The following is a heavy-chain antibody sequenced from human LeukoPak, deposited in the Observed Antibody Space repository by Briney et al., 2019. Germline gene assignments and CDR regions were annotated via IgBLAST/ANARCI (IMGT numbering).Heavy chain of an antibody. D-gene: IGHD4-23*01. CDR2: INAGNGNT. CDR3: AMPWGGNSIIS. CDR1: GYTFTSYA. J-gene: IGHJ4*02. Sequence: ASVKVSCTASGYTFTSYAMHWVRQAPGQRLEWMGWINAGNGNTKYSQKFQGRVTITRDTSASTAHMGLSSLRSEDTAVYYCAMPWGGNSIISWGQGTLVTVSS. V-gene: IGHV1-3*01.